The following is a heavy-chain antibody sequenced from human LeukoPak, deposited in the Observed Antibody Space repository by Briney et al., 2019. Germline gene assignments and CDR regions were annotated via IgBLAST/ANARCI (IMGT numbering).Heavy chain of an antibody. CDR1: GYSFTSYW. D-gene: IGHD3-22*01. CDR2: VYPDDSET. Sequence: GESLKISCQGSGYSFTSYWIGWVRQMPGKGLEWMGIVYPDDSETRYSPSFQGQITISADKSSSTAYLQWSSLKASDTAMYYCARRTMIVGYDMWGQGTMVTVSS. J-gene: IGHJ3*02. CDR3: ARRTMIVGYDM. V-gene: IGHV5-51*01.